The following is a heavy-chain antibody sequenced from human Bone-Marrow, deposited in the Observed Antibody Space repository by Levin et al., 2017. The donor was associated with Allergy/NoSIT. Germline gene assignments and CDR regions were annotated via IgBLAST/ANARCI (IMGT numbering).Heavy chain of an antibody. D-gene: IGHD5-24*01. Sequence: PSETLSLTCAVYGGSFSGYYWSWIRQPPGKGLEWIGEINHSGSTNYNPSLKSRVTISVDTSKNQFSLKLSSVTAADTAVYYCASQCGLQPLGFDYWGQGTLVTVSS. CDR1: GGSFSGYY. J-gene: IGHJ4*02. CDR2: INHSGST. V-gene: IGHV4-34*01. CDR3: ASQCGLQPLGFDY.